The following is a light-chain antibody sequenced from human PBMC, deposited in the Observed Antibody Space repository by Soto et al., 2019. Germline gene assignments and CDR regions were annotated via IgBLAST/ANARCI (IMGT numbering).Light chain of an antibody. J-gene: IGKJ1*01. CDR2: DAS. CDR1: QSVRDNY. V-gene: IGKV3-20*01. CDR3: QQYGSSLPRT. Sequence: EIVLTQSPGTLSLSPGERATLSCRASQSVRDNYLAWYQQKPGQAPRLLIYDASSRATDIPDRFSGSGSGTDFTLTISRLEPADFAVYYCQQYGSSLPRTFGQGTKVETK.